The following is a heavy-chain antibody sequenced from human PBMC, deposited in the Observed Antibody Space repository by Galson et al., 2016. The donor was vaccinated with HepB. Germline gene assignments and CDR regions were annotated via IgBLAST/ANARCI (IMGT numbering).Heavy chain of an antibody. Sequence: SLRLSCAASGFTFYNTWMSWVRQAPGKGLEWVGRTRNRARSYTTDYVASVKGRFTISRDNSKSSVYLHMNGLKPEDTAIYYCTRTGLGDFDYWGRGTLVAVSS. CDR3: TRTGLGDFDY. CDR2: TRNRARSYTT. V-gene: IGHV3-72*01. J-gene: IGHJ4*02. CDR1: GFTFYNTW.